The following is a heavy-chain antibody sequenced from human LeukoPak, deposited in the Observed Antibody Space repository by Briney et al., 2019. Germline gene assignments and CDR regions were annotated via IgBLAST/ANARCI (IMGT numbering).Heavy chain of an antibody. V-gene: IGHV3-48*01. D-gene: IGHD6-19*01. CDR1: GFTFSNYD. CDR3: AKDRVGSNGWALDY. CDR2: ISKSSSTI. Sequence: GGSLRLSCAASGFTFSNYDINWVRQAPGRGLEWVSYISKSSSTIYYADSVKGRFTISRDNSKNTLYLQMNSLRAEDTDMYFCAKDRVGSNGWALDYWGQGTLVTVSS. J-gene: IGHJ4*02.